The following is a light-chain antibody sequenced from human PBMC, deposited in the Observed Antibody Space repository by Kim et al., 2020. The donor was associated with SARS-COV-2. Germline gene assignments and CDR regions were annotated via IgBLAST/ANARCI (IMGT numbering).Light chain of an antibody. CDR1: NIGSKS. CDR3: QVCDSGVV. J-gene: IGLJ2*01. CDR2: YDS. V-gene: IGLV3-21*04. Sequence: SYELTQPPSVSVAPRKTARITCGGNNIGSKSVHWYQQKPGQAPVLVIYYDSDRPSGIPERFSGSNSGNTATLTISRVEAGDEADYYCQVCDSGVVFG.